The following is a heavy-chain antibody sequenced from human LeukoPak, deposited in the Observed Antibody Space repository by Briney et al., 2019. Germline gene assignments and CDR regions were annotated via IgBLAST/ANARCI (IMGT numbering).Heavy chain of an antibody. CDR3: AKRAGAGDYYDSRGAFDI. J-gene: IGHJ3*02. Sequence: GGSLRLSCAASGFTFSSYAMSWVRQAPGKGLEWVSSISGSGDNTYYADSVKGRFTISRENSKNTVFLQMNSLKADDTAVYHCAKRAGAGDYYDSRGAFDIWGQGTMVTVST. D-gene: IGHD3-22*01. V-gene: IGHV3-23*01. CDR1: GFTFSSYA. CDR2: ISGSGDNT.